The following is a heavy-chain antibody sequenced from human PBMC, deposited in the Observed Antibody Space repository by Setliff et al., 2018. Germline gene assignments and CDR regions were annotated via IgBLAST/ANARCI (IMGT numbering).Heavy chain of an antibody. CDR1: GGSISSYY. Sequence: PSETLSLTCTVSGGSISSYYWSWIRQPAGKGLEWIGHIYIGGSANYNPSLKSRVPMSIDTSKNQFSLKLNSVTAADMAVYYCAREQWLDPPGYYYMDVWAKGTTVSAP. CDR2: IYIGGSA. J-gene: IGHJ6*03. D-gene: IGHD6-19*01. V-gene: IGHV4-4*07. CDR3: AREQWLDPPGYYYMDV.